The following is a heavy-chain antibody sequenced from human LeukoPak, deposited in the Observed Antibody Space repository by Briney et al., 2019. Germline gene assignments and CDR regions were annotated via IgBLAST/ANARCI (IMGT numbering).Heavy chain of an antibody. CDR1: GGTFSSYA. CDR2: IIPIFGTA. Sequence: SVKVSCKASGGTFSSYAISWVRQAPGQGLEWMGGIIPIFGTANYAQKFQGRVTITTDESTSTAYMELSSLRSEDTAVYYCARDDCSGGSCYSSRYYYYYMDVWGKGTTVSVSS. CDR3: ARDDCSGGSCYSSRYYYYYMDV. V-gene: IGHV1-69*05. D-gene: IGHD2-15*01. J-gene: IGHJ6*03.